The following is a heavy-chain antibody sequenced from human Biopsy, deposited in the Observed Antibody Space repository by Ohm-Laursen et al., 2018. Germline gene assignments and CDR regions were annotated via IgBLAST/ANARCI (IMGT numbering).Heavy chain of an antibody. CDR1: GGSINSGGHF. CDR3: TRVRTFGGVIGVYFFDS. D-gene: IGHD3-16*02. CDR2: IYDNGDT. V-gene: IGHV4-31*01. J-gene: IGHJ5*01. Sequence: TLSLTCSVSGGSINSGGHFWGWVRQSPGKGLEWIGNIYDNGDTYCNPSLMSIVSISADTSKNQVSLRLNSVTAADTAVYYCTRVRTFGGVIGVYFFDSLGQGTLVTVSS.